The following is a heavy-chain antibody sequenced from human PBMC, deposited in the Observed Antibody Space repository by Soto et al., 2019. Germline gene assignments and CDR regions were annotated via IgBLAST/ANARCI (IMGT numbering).Heavy chain of an antibody. V-gene: IGHV1-3*01. CDR1: GYTFTSYA. CDR3: ARLLVPAPGPYYYYGMDV. Sequence: GASVQVSCNASGYTFTSYAMHWVRQAPGQRLEWMGWINAGNGNTKYSQKFQGRVTITRDTSASTAYMELSSLRSEDTAVYYCARLLVPAPGPYYYYGMDVWGQGTTVTSP. CDR2: INAGNGNT. D-gene: IGHD2-2*01. J-gene: IGHJ6*02.